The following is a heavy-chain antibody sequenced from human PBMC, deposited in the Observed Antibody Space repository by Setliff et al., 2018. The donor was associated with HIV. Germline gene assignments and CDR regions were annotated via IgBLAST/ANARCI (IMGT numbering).Heavy chain of an antibody. CDR2: ISSNSLTI. CDR1: GFTFSSYE. J-gene: IGHJ4*02. V-gene: IGHV3-48*03. CDR3: AAVPWGHSSLIIDH. D-gene: IGHD3-16*01. Sequence: PGGSLRLSCAASGFTFSSYEMNWIRQAPGKGLEWVSYISSNSLTIYYLDSVKGRFTISRDNAKNSLYLQMHSLRVEDTAVYYCAAVPWGHSSLIIDHWGQGTPVTVSS.